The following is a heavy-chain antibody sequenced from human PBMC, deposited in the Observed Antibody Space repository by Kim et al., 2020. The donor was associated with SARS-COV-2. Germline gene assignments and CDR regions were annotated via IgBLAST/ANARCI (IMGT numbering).Heavy chain of an antibody. V-gene: IGHV3-7*01. D-gene: IGHD1-26*01. Sequence: GGSLRLSCAASGFTFSSYWMSWVRQAPGKGLEWVANIKQDGSEKYYVDSVKGRFTISRDNAKNSLYLQMNSLRAEDTAVYYCARNTLGGSSPVGYYYYGMDVWGQGTTATVSS. CDR2: IKQDGSEK. CDR1: GFTFSSYW. J-gene: IGHJ6*02. CDR3: ARNTLGGSSPVGYYYYGMDV.